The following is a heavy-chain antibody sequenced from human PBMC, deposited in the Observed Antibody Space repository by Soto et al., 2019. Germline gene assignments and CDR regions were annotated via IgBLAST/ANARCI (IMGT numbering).Heavy chain of an antibody. Sequence: SETLSGNCTVSGGSTSSDNYWSWIRQPPGKGLEWIGHIYYSGNTDYNPSLKSRLAISIDTSKNQFSLKLSSVTAADTAVYFCAREGGESSDGLYYFDSWGQGSLVTVSS. CDR1: GGSTSSDNY. V-gene: IGHV4-30-4*01. J-gene: IGHJ4*02. CDR2: IYYSGNT. CDR3: AREGGESSDGLYYFDS. D-gene: IGHD3-16*01.